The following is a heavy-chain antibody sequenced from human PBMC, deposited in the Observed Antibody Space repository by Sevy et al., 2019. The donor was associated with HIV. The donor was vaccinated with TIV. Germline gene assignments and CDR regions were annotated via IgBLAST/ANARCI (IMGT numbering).Heavy chain of an antibody. CDR1: GFIFSNYN. CDR3: ARKMELLVPDY. V-gene: IGHV3-21*01. J-gene: IGHJ4*02. D-gene: IGHD1-7*01. Sequence: GGSLRLSCAASGFIFSNYNMHWVRQAPGKGLQWVSCISSSSNDIYYADSLKCRFTISRDNAKNSLYLQMNSLRAEDTAVYYCARKMELLVPDYWGQGTLVTVSS. CDR2: ISSSSNDI.